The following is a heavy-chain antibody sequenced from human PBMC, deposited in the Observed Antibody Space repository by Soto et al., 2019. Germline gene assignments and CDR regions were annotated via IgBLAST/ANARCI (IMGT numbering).Heavy chain of an antibody. D-gene: IGHD3-22*01. CDR1: GFTFTSSA. V-gene: IGHV1-58*01. CDR3: AAGRGDYSSGYYYGTY. CDR2: IVVGSGNT. Sequence: WASVKVSCKASGFTFTSSAVQWVRQARGQRLEWIGWIVVGSGNTNYAQKFQERGTITRDMSTSTAYMELSSLRSEDTAVYYCAAGRGDYSSGYYYGTYCGEGTMVPV. J-gene: IGHJ4*02.